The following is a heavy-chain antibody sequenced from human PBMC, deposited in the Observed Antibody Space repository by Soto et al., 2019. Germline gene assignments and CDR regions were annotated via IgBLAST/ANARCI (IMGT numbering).Heavy chain of an antibody. D-gene: IGHD2-2*02. CDR3: ARFVRSCSGTTCYTRADV. V-gene: IGHV4-61*01. CDR1: GGYVSSDTHY. CDR2: IYSSGST. J-gene: IGHJ6*02. Sequence: SETLYLTCTFSGGYVSSDTHYWSWIRQPPGKRLEWIGFIYSSGSTNYNPSLKSRVTMSVDTSKNQFSLKLRSVIVADTAVYHCARFVRSCSGTTCYTRADVWGQGTTVTVSS.